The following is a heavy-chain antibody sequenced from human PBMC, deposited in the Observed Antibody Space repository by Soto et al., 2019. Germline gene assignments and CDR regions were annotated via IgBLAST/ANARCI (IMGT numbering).Heavy chain of an antibody. Sequence: QVQLVESGGGVVQPGRSLRLSCAASGFTFSSYAMHWVRQAPGEGLEWVAGISYDGSNKYYADSVKGRFTISRNNSKNTLYLQMNSLRAEYTAVYYCARAYYDILTGYYSTLGSDAFDIWGQGTMVTVSS. D-gene: IGHD3-9*01. CDR1: GFTFSSYA. J-gene: IGHJ3*02. V-gene: IGHV3-30-3*01. CDR3: ARAYYDILTGYYSTLGSDAFDI. CDR2: ISYDGSNK.